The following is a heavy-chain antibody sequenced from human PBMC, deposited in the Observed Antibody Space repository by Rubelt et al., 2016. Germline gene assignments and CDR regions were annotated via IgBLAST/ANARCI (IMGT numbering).Heavy chain of an antibody. CDR2: ISAYNGNT. CDR1: GYTFTSYG. Sequence: QVQLVQSGAEVKKPGASVKVSCTASGYTFTSYGISWVRQAPGQGLEWMGWISAYNGNTNYAQKFQGRVTITRDTSASTAYMGLSSLRSEETAVYYCAAGVDYYFDYWGQGTLVTVSS. J-gene: IGHJ4*02. D-gene: IGHD2-8*01. CDR3: AAGVDYYFDY. V-gene: IGHV1-18*01.